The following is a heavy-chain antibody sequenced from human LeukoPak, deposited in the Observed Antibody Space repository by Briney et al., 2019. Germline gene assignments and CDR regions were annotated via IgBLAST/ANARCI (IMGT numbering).Heavy chain of an antibody. CDR3: ARVQSSIVMSPIPTFDY. J-gene: IGHJ4*02. D-gene: IGHD2-21*02. CDR1: GFTFSRYT. V-gene: IGHV3-21*01. CDR2: IRNSSSHI. Sequence: KSGGSLRLSCAASGFTFSRYTMNWVRQAPGKGLEWVSSIRNSSSHIFYADSAKGRFIISRDNAQNSLFLQMNSLRPEDTAVYYCARVQSSIVMSPIPTFDYWGQGILVTVSS.